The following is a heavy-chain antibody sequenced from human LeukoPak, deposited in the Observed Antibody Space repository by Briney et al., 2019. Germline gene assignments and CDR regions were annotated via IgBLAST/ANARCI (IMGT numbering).Heavy chain of an antibody. J-gene: IGHJ4*02. CDR1: GGSISGHY. Sequence: SETLSLTCTDPGGSISGHYWAWIRQPPGQGLERSGYIYYSGSNNYNPSLKSRVTISVDTSKSQFSLKLSSVTAADTAVYYCAGDILTCYYQLDYWGQGTLVTVSS. V-gene: IGHV4-59*11. CDR2: IYYSGSN. CDR3: AGDILTCYYQLDY. D-gene: IGHD3-9*01.